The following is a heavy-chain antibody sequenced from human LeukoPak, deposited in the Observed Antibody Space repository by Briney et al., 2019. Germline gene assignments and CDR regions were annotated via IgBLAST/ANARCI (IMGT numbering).Heavy chain of an antibody. Sequence: PSETLSLTCTVSGGSISSYYWSWIRQPPGKGLEWIGYIYYSGSTNYNPSLKSRVTISVDTSKNQFSLKLSSVTAADTAVYYCARLLPPISNYDSSGYWGYFDYWGQGTLVTVSS. D-gene: IGHD3-22*01. CDR2: IYYSGST. V-gene: IGHV4-59*08. CDR1: GGSISSYY. J-gene: IGHJ4*02. CDR3: ARLLPPISNYDSSGYWGYFDY.